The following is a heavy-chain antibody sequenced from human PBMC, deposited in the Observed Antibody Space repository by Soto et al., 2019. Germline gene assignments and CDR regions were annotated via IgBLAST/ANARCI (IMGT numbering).Heavy chain of an antibody. Sequence: KPGGSLRLSCAASGFTFSDYYMSWIRQAPGKGLEWVSYISSSSSYTNYADSVKGRFTISRDNAKNSLYLQMNSLRAEDTAVYYCARASLDDFWTDYWGQGTLVTVSS. CDR2: ISSSSSYT. CDR1: GFTFSDYY. CDR3: ARASLDDFWTDY. V-gene: IGHV3-11*06. D-gene: IGHD3-3*01. J-gene: IGHJ4*02.